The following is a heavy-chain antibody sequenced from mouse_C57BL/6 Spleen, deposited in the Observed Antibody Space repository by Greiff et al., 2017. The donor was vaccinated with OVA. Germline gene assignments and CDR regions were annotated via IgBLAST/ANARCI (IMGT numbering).Heavy chain of an antibody. CDR3: ARYWGDY. CDR1: GYTFTDYN. Sequence: VQLKQSGPELVKPGASVKIPCTASGYTFTDYNMDWVQQSHGKSLEWIGDINPNNGGTIYNQKFKGKATLTVDKSSSTAYMELRSLTSEDTAVYYCARYWGDYWGQGTSVTVSS. V-gene: IGHV1-18*01. J-gene: IGHJ4*01. CDR2: INPNNGGT.